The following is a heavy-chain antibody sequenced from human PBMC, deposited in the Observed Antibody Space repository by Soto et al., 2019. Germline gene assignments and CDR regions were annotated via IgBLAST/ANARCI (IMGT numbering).Heavy chain of an antibody. CDR3: AKAASSGWHKRAISYFDY. CDR1: GFTFSSYA. J-gene: IGHJ4*02. V-gene: IGHV3-23*01. Sequence: PGGSLRLSCAASGFTFSSYAMSWVRQAPGKGLEWVSAISGSGGSTYYADSVKVRFTISRDNSKNTLYLQMNSLRAEDTAVYYCAKAASSGWHKRAISYFDYWGQGTLVTVSS. D-gene: IGHD6-19*01. CDR2: ISGSGGST.